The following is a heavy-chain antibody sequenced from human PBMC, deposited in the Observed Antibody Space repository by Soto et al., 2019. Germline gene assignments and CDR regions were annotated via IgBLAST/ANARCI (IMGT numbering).Heavy chain of an antibody. CDR3: ARDSDYGGKGFLLIDI. CDR2: ISYDGSNK. D-gene: IGHD4-17*01. CDR1: GFTFSSYA. J-gene: IGHJ3*02. V-gene: IGHV3-30-3*01. Sequence: QVQLVESGGGVVQPGRSLRLSCAASGFTFSSYAMHWVRQAPGKGLEWVAVISYDGSNKYYADSVKGRFTISRDNSKNTLYLQMNSLRAEDTAVYYCARDSDYGGKGFLLIDIWGQGTMVTVSS.